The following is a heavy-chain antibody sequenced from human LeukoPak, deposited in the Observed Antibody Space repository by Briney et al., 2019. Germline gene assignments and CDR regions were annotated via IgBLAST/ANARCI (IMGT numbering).Heavy chain of an antibody. V-gene: IGHV3-23*01. D-gene: IGHD3-10*01. Sequence: RGSLRLSCAASGFTFSSYAMCWVRQAPGKGPEWVATIGHTSGAWYADSVMGRFTISRDNSKSMLYLHMNSLSGEDTALCYCADFGSGSYIFYYWGQGSLVTVCS. CDR2: IGHTSGA. CDR1: GFTFSSYA. CDR3: ADFGSGSYIFYY. J-gene: IGHJ4*02.